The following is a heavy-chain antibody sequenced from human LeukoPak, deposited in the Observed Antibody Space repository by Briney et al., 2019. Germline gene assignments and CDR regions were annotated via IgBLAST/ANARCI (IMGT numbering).Heavy chain of an antibody. CDR3: ARAVVAYYYYYMDV. D-gene: IGHD2-2*01. J-gene: IGHJ6*03. CDR1: GFTFSSYA. CDR2: ISYDGSNK. Sequence: GGSLRLPCAASGFTFSSYAMHWVRQAPGKGLEWVAVISYDGSNKYYADSVKGRFTISRDNSKNTLYLQMNSLRAEDTAVYYCARAVVAYYYYYMDVWGKGTTVTVSS. V-gene: IGHV3-30*01.